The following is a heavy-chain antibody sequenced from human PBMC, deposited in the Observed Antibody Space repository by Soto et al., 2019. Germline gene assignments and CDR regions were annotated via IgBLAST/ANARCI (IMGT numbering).Heavy chain of an antibody. Sequence: QVQLVQSGAEVKKPGSSLKVSCKASGGTCSSYAISWVRQAPGPGLKWMGGIIPIFCTANYAQKFQGRVTITADESTSTAYMELSSLRSEDTAVYYCARVGYYDSSGVFAWWGQGTLVTVCS. J-gene: IGHJ4*02. V-gene: IGHV1-69*01. CDR2: IIPIFCTA. CDR1: GGTCSSYA. CDR3: ARVGYYDSSGVFAW. D-gene: IGHD3-22*01.